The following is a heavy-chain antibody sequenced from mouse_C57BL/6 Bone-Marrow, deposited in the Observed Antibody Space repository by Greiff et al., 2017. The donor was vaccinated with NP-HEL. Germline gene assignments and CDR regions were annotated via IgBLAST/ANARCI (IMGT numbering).Heavy chain of an antibody. CDR3: ARLGTSFFDY. Sequence: EVQLQQSGPELVKPGASVKMSCKASGYTFTDYNMHWVKQSHGKSLEWIGYINPNNGGTSYNQKFKGKATLTVNKSSSTAYMELRSLTSEESAVYYCARLGTSFFDYWGQGTTLTVSS. CDR2: INPNNGGT. CDR1: GYTFTDYN. J-gene: IGHJ2*01. D-gene: IGHD4-1*01. V-gene: IGHV1-22*01.